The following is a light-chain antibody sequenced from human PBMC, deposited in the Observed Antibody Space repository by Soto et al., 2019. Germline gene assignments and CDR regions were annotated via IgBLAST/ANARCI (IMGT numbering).Light chain of an antibody. V-gene: IGKV4-1*01. CDR1: QSRLYSPNNKNY. J-gene: IGKJ3*01. Sequence: EIVMTQSPDSLAVSLGERATINCKSSQSRLYSPNNKNYLAWFQQKPGQAPNLLIYWASIRESGVPDRFSGSGSETDFTLTISSLQAEDVAVYYCQQYADTPFTFGPGTKVDIK. CDR2: WAS. CDR3: QQYADTPFT.